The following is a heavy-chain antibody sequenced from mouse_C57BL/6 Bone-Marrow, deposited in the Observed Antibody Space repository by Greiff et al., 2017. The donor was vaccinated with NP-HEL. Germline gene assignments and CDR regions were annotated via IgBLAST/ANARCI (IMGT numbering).Heavy chain of an antibody. Sequence: QVQLQQPGAELVKPGASVKMSCKASGYTFTSYWITWVKQRPGQGLEWIGDIYPGSGSTNYNEKFKSKATLTVDTSSSTAYMQLSSLTSEDAAVYYCASRITTVVVDYWGQGTTLTVSS. CDR1: GYTFTSYW. CDR3: ASRITTVVVDY. J-gene: IGHJ2*01. V-gene: IGHV1-55*01. CDR2: IYPGSGST. D-gene: IGHD1-1*01.